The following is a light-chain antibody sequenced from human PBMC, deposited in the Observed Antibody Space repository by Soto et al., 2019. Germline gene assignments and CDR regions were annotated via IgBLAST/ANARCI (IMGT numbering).Light chain of an antibody. V-gene: IGKV1-9*01. CDR1: QDISDY. CDR3: QQYNSWPLT. Sequence: DIQLTQSPSFLSASVGDRVTITCRASQDISDYLAWYQQRPGKAPKLLIYAASTLQSGVPSRFSGSGSGTEFTLTISSLQSEDFAVYYCQQYNSWPLTFGGGTKVDI. CDR2: AAS. J-gene: IGKJ4*01.